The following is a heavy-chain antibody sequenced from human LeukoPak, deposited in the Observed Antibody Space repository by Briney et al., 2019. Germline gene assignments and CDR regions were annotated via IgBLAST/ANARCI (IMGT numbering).Heavy chain of an antibody. CDR3: ARDTPRGLRAAAGRQDAFDI. V-gene: IGHV4-31*03. J-gene: IGHJ3*02. D-gene: IGHD6-13*01. CDR2: IYYSGST. Sequence: SQTLSLTCTVSGGSISSGGYYWSWIRQHPGKGLEWIGYIYYSGSTYYNPSLKSRVTISVDTSKNQFSLKLSSVTAADTAVYYCARDTPRGLRAAAGRQDAFDIWGQGTMVTVSS. CDR1: GGSISSGGYY.